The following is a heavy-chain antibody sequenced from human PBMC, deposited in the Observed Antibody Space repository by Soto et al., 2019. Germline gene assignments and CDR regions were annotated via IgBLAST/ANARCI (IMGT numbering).Heavy chain of an antibody. D-gene: IGHD5-12*01. J-gene: IGHJ6*03. CDR3: ARESGGATAALDYYYFYMDV. V-gene: IGHV1-2*04. CDR1: GDSFNDYY. CDR2: INPNGGVT. Sequence: QVQLVQSGAEVRKPGASVTVPCRSSGDSFNDYYIHWVRQAPGQGFEWMGWINPNGGVTKYAQKFQGWVSMTRDTSIRTFYMQLSRLRSDDTAVYYCARESGGATAALDYYYFYMDVWGTGTTVTVSS.